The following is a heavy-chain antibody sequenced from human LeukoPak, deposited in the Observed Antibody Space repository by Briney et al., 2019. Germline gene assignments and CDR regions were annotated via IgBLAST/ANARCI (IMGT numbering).Heavy chain of an antibody. V-gene: IGHV1-69*13. CDR2: IIPIFGTA. CDR3: ARDREGYDSSQSYFDY. J-gene: IGHJ4*02. D-gene: IGHD3-22*01. CDR1: GGTFSSYA. Sequence: SVKVSCTASGGTFSSYAISWVRQAPGQGLEWMGGIIPIFGTANYAQKFQGRVTITADESTSTAYMELSSLRSEDTAVYYCARDREGYDSSQSYFDYWGQGTLVTVSS.